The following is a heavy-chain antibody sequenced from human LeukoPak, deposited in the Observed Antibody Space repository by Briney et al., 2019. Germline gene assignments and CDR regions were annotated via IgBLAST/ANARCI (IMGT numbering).Heavy chain of an antibody. CDR2: FDPQDGET. CDR1: GYTLTELS. CDR3: ARHSYSWYRAYFDY. Sequence: ASVKVSCKVSGYTLTELSMHWVRQAPGKGLEWMGGFDPQDGETIYAQKFQGRVTMTEDTSTDTAYMELSSLRSEDTAVYYCARHSYSWYRAYFDYWGQGTLVTVSS. V-gene: IGHV1-24*01. J-gene: IGHJ4*02. D-gene: IGHD6-13*01.